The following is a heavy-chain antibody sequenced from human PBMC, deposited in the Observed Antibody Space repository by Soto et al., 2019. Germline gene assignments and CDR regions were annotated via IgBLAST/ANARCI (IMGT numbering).Heavy chain of an antibody. Sequence: EVQLLESGGGWVQPGGSLRLSCAAFGVTFSSYAMSWVLQAPVKGLEWVSAISGSGGSTDYAGSVKGRCTNSRDNSKNSLYLQMNSLRAEDTAVYYCAKGSSVYYYFGMDVWGQGTTVTVSS. CDR3: AKGSSVYYYFGMDV. D-gene: IGHD4-17*01. CDR2: ISGSGGST. J-gene: IGHJ6*02. V-gene: IGHV3-23*01. CDR1: GVTFSSYA.